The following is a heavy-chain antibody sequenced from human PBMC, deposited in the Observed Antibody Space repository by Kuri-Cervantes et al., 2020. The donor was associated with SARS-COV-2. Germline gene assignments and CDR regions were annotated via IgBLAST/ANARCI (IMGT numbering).Heavy chain of an antibody. J-gene: IGHJ3*02. Sequence: GESLKISCKGSGYSFTSYWISWVRQMPGKGLEWMGIIYPGDSDTRYSPSFQGQVTISADKSISTAYLQCSSLKASDTAMYYCARPLYYYDSSGYPGSVVAFDIWGQGTMVTVSS. CDR3: ARPLYYYDSSGYPGSVVAFDI. CDR2: IYPGDSDT. D-gene: IGHD3-22*01. V-gene: IGHV5-51*01. CDR1: GYSFTSYW.